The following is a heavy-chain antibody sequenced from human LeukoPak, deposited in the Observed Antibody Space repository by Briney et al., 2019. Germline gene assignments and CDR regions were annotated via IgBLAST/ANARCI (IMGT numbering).Heavy chain of an antibody. CDR3: ACILFDSSYYYNTDY. CDR2: IYYSGST. V-gene: IGHV4-39*02. Sequence: SETLSLTCTVSGGSISSSSYYWGWIRQPPEKGLEWIGSIYYSGSTYYNPSLKSRVTISVDTSKNHFSLKLSSVTAADTAVYYCACILFDSSYYYNTDYWGQGTLATVSS. J-gene: IGHJ4*02. D-gene: IGHD3-22*01. CDR1: GGSISSSSYY.